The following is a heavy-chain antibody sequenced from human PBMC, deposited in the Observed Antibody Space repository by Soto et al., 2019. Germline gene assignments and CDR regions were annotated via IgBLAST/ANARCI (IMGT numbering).Heavy chain of an antibody. CDR2: FDPEDGET. CDR1: GYTLTELS. V-gene: IGHV1-24*01. CDR3: ATVGDILTGKGGYYYYGMDV. D-gene: IGHD3-9*01. Sequence: ASVKVSCKVSGYTLTELSMHCVRQAPGKGLEWMGGFDPEDGETIYAQKFQGRVTMTEDTSTDTAYMELSSLRSEDTAVYYCATVGDILTGKGGYYYYGMDVWGQGTTVTV. J-gene: IGHJ6*02.